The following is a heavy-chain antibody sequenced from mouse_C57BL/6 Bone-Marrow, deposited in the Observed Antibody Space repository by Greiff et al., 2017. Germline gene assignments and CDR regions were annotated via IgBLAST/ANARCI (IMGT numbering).Heavy chain of an antibody. D-gene: IGHD2-10*01. J-gene: IGHJ4*01. CDR3: ARTAYYYNYDAMDY. CDR2: IDPSDSYT. V-gene: IGHV1-69*01. Sequence: QVQLKQPGAELVMPGASVKLSCKASGYTFTSYWMHWVKQRPGQGLEWIGEIDPSDSYTNYNQKFKGKSTLTVDKSSSTAYMQLSSLTSEDAAVYYCARTAYYYNYDAMDYWGQGTSVTVSS. CDR1: GYTFTSYW.